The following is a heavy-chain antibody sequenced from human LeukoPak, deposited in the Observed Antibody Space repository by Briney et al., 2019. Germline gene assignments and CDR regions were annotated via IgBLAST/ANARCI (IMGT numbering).Heavy chain of an antibody. J-gene: IGHJ4*02. V-gene: IGHV3-74*01. Sequence: PGGSLRLSCAVSGFTFSSYWMQWVRQAPGKGLVWVSRINGDGSSTSYADSVKGRFTISRDNSKNTLYLQMNSLRAEDTAVYYCARELQGYFDYWGQGTLVTVSS. CDR3: ARELQGYFDY. CDR1: GFTFSSYW. D-gene: IGHD4-11*01. CDR2: INGDGSST.